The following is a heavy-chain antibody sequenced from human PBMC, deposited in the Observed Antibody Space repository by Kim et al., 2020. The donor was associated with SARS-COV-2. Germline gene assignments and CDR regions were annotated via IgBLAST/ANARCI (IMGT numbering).Heavy chain of an antibody. V-gene: IGHV2-5*01. CDR2: K. CDR3: AHTSGPIAFDI. Sequence: KRHSPSLKSRLTITKDTSKNQVVLTMTNMDPVDTATYYCAHTSGPIAFDIWGQGTMVTVSS. D-gene: IGHD5-12*01. J-gene: IGHJ3*02.